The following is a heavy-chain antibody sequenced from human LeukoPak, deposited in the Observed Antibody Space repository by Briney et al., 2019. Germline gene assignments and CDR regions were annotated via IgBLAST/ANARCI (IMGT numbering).Heavy chain of an antibody. CDR2: MNPKSGNT. D-gene: IGHD6-13*01. Sequence: ASVKVSCKASGYSFTTHDVNWVRQAPGQGLEWMGWMNPKSGNTGYAPKFQGRVTMTRNTSIDTAFMELKSLSFEDTAVYYCAKATTTIAAVPHNPWGQGTLVTVSS. J-gene: IGHJ5*02. CDR3: AKATTTIAAVPHNP. V-gene: IGHV1-8*01. CDR1: GYSFTTHD.